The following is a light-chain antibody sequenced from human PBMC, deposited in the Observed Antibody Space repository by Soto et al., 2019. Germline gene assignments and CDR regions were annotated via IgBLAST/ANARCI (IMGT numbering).Light chain of an antibody. V-gene: IGKV2-28*01. CDR2: LGS. J-gene: IGKJ2*01. CDR3: MQALQTPPA. Sequence: DIVMTQSPLSLPVTPGEPASISCGSSQSLLHSNGFTYLDWYLQRPGQSPQLLIFLGSHRAPGVPDRISGSGSGTDFTLKISRVEAEDVGVYYCMQALQTPPAFGQGTKLEIK. CDR1: QSLLHSNGFTY.